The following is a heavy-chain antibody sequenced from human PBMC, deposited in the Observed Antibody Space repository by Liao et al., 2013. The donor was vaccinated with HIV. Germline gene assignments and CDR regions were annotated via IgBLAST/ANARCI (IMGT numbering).Heavy chain of an antibody. J-gene: IGHJ2*01. CDR2: IYTSETT. CDR3: ARVQWXPAPNWYSDL. Sequence: QVQLQQWGAGLLKPSETLSLTCAVYGGSFSGYYWSWIRQPPGKGLEWIGHIYTSETTNYNPSLKSRVSISADTSSNHVSLKLTSVTAADTAVYYCARVQWXPAPNWYSDLWGRGTLVIVSS. CDR1: GGSFSGYY. D-gene: IGHD1-26*01. V-gene: IGHV4-59*10.